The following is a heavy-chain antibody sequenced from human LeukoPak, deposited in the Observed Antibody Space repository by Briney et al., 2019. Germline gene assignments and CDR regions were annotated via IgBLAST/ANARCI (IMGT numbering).Heavy chain of an antibody. V-gene: IGHV1-2*02. Sequence: ASVKVSCKASGYTFTGYYMHWVRQAPGQGLEWMGWINPNSGGTNYAQKFQGRVTMTRDTSISTAYMELSRLRSDDTAVYYCARGARGHYSSGWYECWGQGTLVTVSS. J-gene: IGHJ4*02. CDR2: INPNSGGT. D-gene: IGHD6-19*01. CDR3: ARGARGHYSSGWYEC. CDR1: GYTFTGYY.